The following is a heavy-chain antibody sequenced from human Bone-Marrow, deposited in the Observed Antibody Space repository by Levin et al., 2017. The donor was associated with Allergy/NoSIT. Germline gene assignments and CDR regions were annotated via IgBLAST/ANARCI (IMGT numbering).Heavy chain of an antibody. J-gene: IGHJ4*02. CDR2: ISADGGGK. CDR1: GFTFSHNS. Sequence: RTGGSLRLSCAASGFTFSHNSMHWFRQAPGKGLEYLSAISADGGGKYYADSVRDRFTISRDNSKNTVYFEMGRLRAEDMAVYYCAREDFGKFDYWGQGTLVTVSS. CDR3: AREDFGKFDY. V-gene: IGHV3-64*02. D-gene: IGHD3-10*01.